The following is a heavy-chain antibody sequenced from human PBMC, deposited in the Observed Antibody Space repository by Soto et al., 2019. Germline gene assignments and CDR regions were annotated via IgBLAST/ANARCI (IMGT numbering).Heavy chain of an antibody. CDR1: GGTFSSYA. CDR2: IIPIFGTA. D-gene: IGHD2-15*01. J-gene: IGHJ4*02. V-gene: IGHV1-69*13. CDR3: AKSPSGGNYFDY. Sequence: SVKVSCKASGGTFSSYAISWVRQAPGQGLEWMGGIIPIFGTANYAQKFQGRVTITADESTSTAYMELNSLRAEDTAVYYCAKSPSGGNYFDYWGQGTLVTVSS.